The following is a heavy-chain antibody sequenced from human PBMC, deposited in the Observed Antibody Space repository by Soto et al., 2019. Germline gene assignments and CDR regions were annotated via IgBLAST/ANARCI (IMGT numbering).Heavy chain of an antibody. V-gene: IGHV1-18*01. CDR3: ARGRYGDY. J-gene: IGHJ4*02. Sequence: QVHLVQSGAEVKKPGASVKVSCKGSGYDFTTYGITWVRQAPGQGLEWMAWISAHNGNTDNAQKLKGRVTVTRDTSPSTAYMELRSLRSDDTAVYYCARGRYGDYWGQGALVTVSS. CDR1: GYDFTTYG. D-gene: IGHD1-1*01. CDR2: ISAHNGNT.